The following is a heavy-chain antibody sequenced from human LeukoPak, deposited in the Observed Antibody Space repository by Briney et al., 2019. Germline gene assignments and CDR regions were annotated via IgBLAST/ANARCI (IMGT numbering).Heavy chain of an antibody. V-gene: IGHV3-30-3*01. Sequence: GGSLRLSCAASGFTFSSYTMHWVRQAPGKGLEWVAVISYDGSNKYYADSVKGRFTISRDNSKNTLYLQMNSLRAEDTAVYYCAKDTPGGFGYMDVWGKGTTVTVSS. CDR1: GFTFSSYT. CDR3: AKDTPGGFGYMDV. J-gene: IGHJ6*03. CDR2: ISYDGSNK. D-gene: IGHD3-16*01.